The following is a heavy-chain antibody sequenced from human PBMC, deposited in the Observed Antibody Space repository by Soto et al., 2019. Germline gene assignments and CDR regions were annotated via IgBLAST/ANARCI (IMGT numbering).Heavy chain of an antibody. CDR1: GFTFSSYG. D-gene: IGHD1-26*01. Sequence: GGSLRLSCAASGFTFSSYGMHWVRQAPGKGLEWVAVISYDGSNKYYADSVKGRFTISRDNSENTLYLQMNSLRAEDTAVYYCASVVGATNYYYYYGMDVWGQGTTVTVSS. V-gene: IGHV3-30*03. CDR3: ASVVGATNYYYYYGMDV. J-gene: IGHJ6*02. CDR2: ISYDGSNK.